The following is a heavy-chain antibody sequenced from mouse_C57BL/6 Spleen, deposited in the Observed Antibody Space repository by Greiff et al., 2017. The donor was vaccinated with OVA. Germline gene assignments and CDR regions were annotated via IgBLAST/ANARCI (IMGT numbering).Heavy chain of an antibody. CDR2: IYPRSGNT. D-gene: IGHD1-1*01. CDR1: GYTFTSYG. J-gene: IGHJ1*03. V-gene: IGHV1-81*01. Sequence: VQLQQSGAELARPGASVKLSCKASGYTFTSYGISWVKPRTGPGLEWIGEIYPRSGNTYYNEKFKGKATLTADKSSSTAYMELRSLTSEDSAVYFCARRDHYYGSSHWYFDVWGTGTTVTVSS. CDR3: ARRDHYYGSSHWYFDV.